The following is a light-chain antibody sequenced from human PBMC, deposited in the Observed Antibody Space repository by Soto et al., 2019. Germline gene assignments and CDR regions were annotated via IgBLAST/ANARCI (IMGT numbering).Light chain of an antibody. J-gene: IGKJ5*01. CDR1: QSVSSNY. V-gene: IGKV3-20*01. CDR3: QQYGSSPMT. CDR2: GAS. Sequence: EIVLPQSPGTLSLSPGERATLSCRASQSVSSNYLAWYQQKPGQAPRLLIYGASSRATGIPDRFSGSGSGTDFTLTISRLEPEDFAVYYCQQYGSSPMTFGQGTRLEIK.